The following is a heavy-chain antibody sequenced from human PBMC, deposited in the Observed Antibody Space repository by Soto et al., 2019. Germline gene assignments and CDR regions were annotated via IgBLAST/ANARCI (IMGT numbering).Heavy chain of an antibody. D-gene: IGHD2-21*02. Sequence: QVQLVQSGAEVKKPGASVKVSCKASGYTFTSYGISWVRQAPGQGLEWMGWISAYNGNTNYAQKPKGRGTMTTNTSTSTAYMELRSLRSDDTAVYYCARLPRVVGCCGGDCYFLPDYWGQGTLVTVSS. CDR2: ISAYNGNT. J-gene: IGHJ4*02. CDR1: GYTFTSYG. V-gene: IGHV1-18*01. CDR3: ARLPRVVGCCGGDCYFLPDY.